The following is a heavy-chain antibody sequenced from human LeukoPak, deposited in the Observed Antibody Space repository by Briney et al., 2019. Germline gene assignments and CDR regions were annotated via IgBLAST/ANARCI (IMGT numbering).Heavy chain of an antibody. J-gene: IGHJ6*04. CDR1: GGTFSSYA. V-gene: IGHV1-69*13. Sequence: SVKVSCKAPGGTFSSYAISWVRQAPGQGLEWMGGIIPIFGTANYAQKFQGRVTITADESTSTAYMELSSLRFEDTAVYYCARVHGHGMDVWGKGTTVTVSS. CDR3: ARVHGHGMDV. CDR2: IIPIFGTA.